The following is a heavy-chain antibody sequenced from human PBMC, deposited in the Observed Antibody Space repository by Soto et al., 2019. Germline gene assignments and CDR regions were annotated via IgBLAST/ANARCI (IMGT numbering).Heavy chain of an antibody. CDR3: ARVLTRVRGVIPYSYRDV. V-gene: IGHV1-2*04. D-gene: IGHD3-10*01. Sequence: ASVKVSCKASGYTFTGYYMHWVRQAPGQGLEWMGWINPNSGGTNYAQKFQGWVTMTRDTSISTAYMELSRLRSDDTAVYYCARVLTRVRGVIPYSYRDVWGKGTRVTVSS. CDR1: GYTFTGYY. CDR2: INPNSGGT. J-gene: IGHJ6*03.